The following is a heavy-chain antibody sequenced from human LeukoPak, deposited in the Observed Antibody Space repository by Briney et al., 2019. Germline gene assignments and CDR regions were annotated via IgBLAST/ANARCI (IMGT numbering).Heavy chain of an antibody. CDR2: IWYDGSNK. J-gene: IGHJ6*01. CDR3: ASSSGWYLPYGMDV. CDR1: GFTFSSYG. Sequence: PGGSLRLSCAASGFTFSSYGMHWVRQAPGKGLEWVAVIWYDGSNKYYADSVKGRFTISRDNSKNTLYLQMNSLRAEDTAVYYCASSSGWYLPYGMDVWGQGTTVTVSS. V-gene: IGHV3-33*01. D-gene: IGHD6-19*01.